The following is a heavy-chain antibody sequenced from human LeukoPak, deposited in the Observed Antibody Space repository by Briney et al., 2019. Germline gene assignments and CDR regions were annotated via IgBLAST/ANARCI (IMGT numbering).Heavy chain of an antibody. CDR3: ARLPGGVVIDAGLY. J-gene: IGHJ4*02. Sequence: GGSLRLSCAASGFTFSSYDMNWVRQAPGKGLEWVSYIRSSGSTIYYADSVKGRATISRDNAKNSLYLQMNSLRAEDTAMYYCARLPGGVVIDAGLYWGQGTLVTVSS. CDR2: IRSSGSTI. CDR1: GFTFSSYD. D-gene: IGHD2-21*01. V-gene: IGHV3-48*01.